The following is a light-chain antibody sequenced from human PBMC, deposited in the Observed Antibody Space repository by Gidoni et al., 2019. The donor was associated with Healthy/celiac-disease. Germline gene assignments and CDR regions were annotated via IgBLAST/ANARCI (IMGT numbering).Light chain of an antibody. CDR2: SNN. CDR3: AAWDDSLNGVV. Sequence: SVLTHPPSASGPPGPRVTISCSGSSSNIGSNTVNWYQQLPGTAPKLLIYSNNQRPSGVTDRFSGAKSGTSASLAISGLQSEDEADYYWAAWDDSLNGVVFGGGTKLTVL. CDR1: SSNIGSNT. J-gene: IGLJ2*01. V-gene: IGLV1-44*01.